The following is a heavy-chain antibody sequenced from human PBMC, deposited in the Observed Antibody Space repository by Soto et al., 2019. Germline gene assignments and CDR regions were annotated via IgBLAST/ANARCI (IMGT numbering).Heavy chain of an antibody. CDR2: IIPIFGTA. J-gene: IGHJ6*02. Sequence: QVQLVQSGAEVKKPGSSVKVSCKASGGTFSSYAISWVRQAPGQGLEWMGGIIPIFGTANYAQKFQGRVTITADEXTXXAYMDRSSLRSEDTAVYYCATVEYSSSWYDDGMDGWGQGTTVTVSS. D-gene: IGHD6-6*01. CDR3: ATVEYSSSWYDDGMDG. V-gene: IGHV1-69*12. CDR1: GGTFSSYA.